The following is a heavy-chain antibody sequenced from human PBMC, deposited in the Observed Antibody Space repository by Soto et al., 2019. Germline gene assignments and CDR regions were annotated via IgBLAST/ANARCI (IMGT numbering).Heavy chain of an antibody. CDR1: GGSFSGYY. D-gene: IGHD4-4*01. CDR3: ATLARLRTTVTTYYYYYGMDV. Sequence: SETLSLTCAVYGGSFSGYYWSWIRQPPGKGLEWIGEINHSGSTNYNPSLKSRVTISVDTSKNQFSLKLSSVTAADTAVYYCATLARLRTTVTTYYYYYGMDVWGQGTTVTVSS. J-gene: IGHJ6*02. CDR2: INHSGST. V-gene: IGHV4-34*01.